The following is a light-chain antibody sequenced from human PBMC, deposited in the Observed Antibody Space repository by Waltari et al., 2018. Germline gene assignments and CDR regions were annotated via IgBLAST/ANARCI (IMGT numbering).Light chain of an antibody. V-gene: IGKV1-5*01. Sequence: DIQMTQSPSTLSASIGARLTITCRASQSLSNWLAWYQQKPGKAPKLLIYGASSLESGVPSRFSGSGSGTEFTLTISSLQPDDFATYYCQQYNTYSRTFGQGTTVEVK. J-gene: IGKJ1*01. CDR1: QSLSNW. CDR2: GAS. CDR3: QQYNTYSRT.